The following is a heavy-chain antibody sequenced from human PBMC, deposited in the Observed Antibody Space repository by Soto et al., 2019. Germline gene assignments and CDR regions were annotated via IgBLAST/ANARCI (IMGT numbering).Heavy chain of an antibody. D-gene: IGHD5-12*01. CDR1: GGSISSYY. CDR2: IYYSEST. Sequence: SETLSLTCTVSGGSISSYYWSWIRQPPGKGLEWIGYIYYSESTNYSPSLKSRVTISVDTSKTHFSLKLSSVTAADTAVYYCARAGGYGIDYWGQGTLVTVSS. V-gene: IGHV4-59*01. J-gene: IGHJ4*02. CDR3: ARAGGYGIDY.